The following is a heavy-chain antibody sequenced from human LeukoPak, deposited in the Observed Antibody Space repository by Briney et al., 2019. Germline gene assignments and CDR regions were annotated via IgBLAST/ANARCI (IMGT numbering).Heavy chain of an antibody. CDR1: GYTFTSYG. V-gene: IGHV1-18*01. J-gene: IGHJ4*02. Sequence: ASVKVSCKASGYTFTSYGISWARQAPGQGLEWMGWISAYNGNTNYAQKLQGRVTMTTDTSTSTAYMELRSLRSDDTAVYYCARDRRPYGSGSYLGFDYWGQGTLVTVSS. D-gene: IGHD3-10*01. CDR3: ARDRRPYGSGSYLGFDY. CDR2: ISAYNGNT.